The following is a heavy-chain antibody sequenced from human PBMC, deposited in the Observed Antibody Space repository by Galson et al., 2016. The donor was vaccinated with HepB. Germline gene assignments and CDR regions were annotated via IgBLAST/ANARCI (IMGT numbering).Heavy chain of an antibody. CDR3: ARQSGHDFWSGSTQPNWFDP. V-gene: IGHV4-39*01. CDR2: IYYSGNT. D-gene: IGHD3-3*01. CDR1: GGSISSSIYY. J-gene: IGHJ5*02. Sequence: SETLSLTCTVSGGSISSSIYYWGWIRQPPGKGLEWIGSIYYSGNTHYNPSLKSRVTISVDTSKNQFSLKLSSVTAADTAVYYCARQSGHDFWSGSTQPNWFDPWGQGTLVTVPS.